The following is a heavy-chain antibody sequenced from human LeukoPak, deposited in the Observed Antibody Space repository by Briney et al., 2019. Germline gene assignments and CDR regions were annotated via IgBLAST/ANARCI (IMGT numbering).Heavy chain of an antibody. CDR3: ARARGRAVAVAFDI. J-gene: IGHJ3*02. V-gene: IGHV4-4*02. CDR1: GGSISSSNW. Sequence: SETLSLTCAVSGGSISSSNWWSWVRQPPGKGLEWIGEIYHSGSTNYNPSLKSRVTISVDKSKNQFSLKLSSVTAADTAAYYCARARGRAVAVAFDIWGQGTMVTVSS. D-gene: IGHD6-19*01. CDR2: IYHSGST.